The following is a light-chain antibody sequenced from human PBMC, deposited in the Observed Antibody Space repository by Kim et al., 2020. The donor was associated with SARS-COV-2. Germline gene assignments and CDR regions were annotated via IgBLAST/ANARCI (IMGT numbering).Light chain of an antibody. CDR2: GKN. CDR3: NSRDSSGNHVV. J-gene: IGLJ2*01. CDR1: SLISSY. Sequence: LGQTVRITCQGDSLISSYASWYQQKPGQAPVLVIYGKNNRPSGIPDRFSGSSSGNTASLTITGAQAEDEADYYCNSRDSSGNHVVFGGGTKLTVL. V-gene: IGLV3-19*01.